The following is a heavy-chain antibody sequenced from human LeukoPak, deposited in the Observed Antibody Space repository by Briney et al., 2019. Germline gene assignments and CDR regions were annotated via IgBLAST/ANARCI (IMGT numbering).Heavy chain of an antibody. D-gene: IGHD3-10*01. CDR1: GGSISSGGYY. CDR2: IYHSGST. Sequence: SQTLSLTCTVSGGSISSGGYYWSWIRQPPGKGLEWIGYIYHSGSTYYNPSLKSRVTISVDRSKNQFSLKLSSVTAADTAVYYCAGAFGELYKWFDPWGQGTLVTVSS. V-gene: IGHV4-30-2*02. J-gene: IGHJ5*02. CDR3: AGAFGELYKWFDP.